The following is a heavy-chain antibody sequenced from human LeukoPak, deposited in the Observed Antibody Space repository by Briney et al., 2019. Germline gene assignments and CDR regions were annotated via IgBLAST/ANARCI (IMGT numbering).Heavy chain of an antibody. CDR1: GFTFSNPW. CDR2: IYSGGST. J-gene: IGHJ4*02. D-gene: IGHD3-3*01. CDR3: ASETIFGGPRDY. V-gene: IGHV3-66*02. Sequence: PGGSLRLSCAASGFTFSNPWMSWVRQAPGKGLEWVSVIYSGGSTYYADSVKGRFTISRDNSKNTLYLQMNSLRAEDTAVYYCASETIFGGPRDYWGQGTLVTVSS.